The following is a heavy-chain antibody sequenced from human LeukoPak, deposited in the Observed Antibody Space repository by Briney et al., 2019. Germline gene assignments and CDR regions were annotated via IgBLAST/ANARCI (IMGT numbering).Heavy chain of an antibody. Sequence: GGSLRLSCAASGFTFSSYAMSWVRQAPGKGLEWVAAISGSGGSTNYADSVKGRFTISRDNSKNTLHPQMNSLRAEDPAVHYCAKVVLSSGGLDYWGQGTLVTVCS. V-gene: IGHV3-23*01. J-gene: IGHJ4*02. CDR1: GFTFSSYA. D-gene: IGHD3-16*01. CDR3: AKVVLSSGGLDY. CDR2: ISGSGGST.